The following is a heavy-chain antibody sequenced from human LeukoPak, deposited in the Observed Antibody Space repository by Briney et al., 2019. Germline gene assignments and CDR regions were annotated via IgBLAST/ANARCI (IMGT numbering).Heavy chain of an antibody. CDR1: GFTFSGYA. CDR2: ISSTGGST. D-gene: IGHD1-1*01. V-gene: IGHV3-64D*09. J-gene: IGHJ4*02. Sequence: GGSLRLSCSASGFTFSGYAMLWVRQAPGKGLECVSGISSTGGSTYYADSVKGRFTVSRDNSKNTLHLQMSSLRVEDTAVYYCAMNWNCDYWGQGTLVTVSS. CDR3: AMNWNCDY.